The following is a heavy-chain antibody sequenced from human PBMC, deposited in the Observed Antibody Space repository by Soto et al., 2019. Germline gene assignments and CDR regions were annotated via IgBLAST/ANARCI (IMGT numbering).Heavy chain of an antibody. D-gene: IGHD3-3*01. CDR3: ARGKRITIFGVVTENWYFDL. CDR1: GFTFSSYG. CDR2: IWYDGSNK. J-gene: IGHJ2*01. Sequence: QVQLVESGVGVVQPGRSLRLSCAASGFTFSSYGMHWVRQAPGKGLEWVAVIWYDGSNKYYADSVKGRFTISRDNSNNTLYLQMDSLRAEDTAVYYCARGKRITIFGVVTENWYFDLWGRGTLVTVSS. V-gene: IGHV3-33*01.